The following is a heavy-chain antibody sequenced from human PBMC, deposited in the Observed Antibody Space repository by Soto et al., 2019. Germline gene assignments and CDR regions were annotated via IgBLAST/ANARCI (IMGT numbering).Heavy chain of an antibody. J-gene: IGHJ4*02. CDR3: AKEYGSTWIDH. V-gene: IGHV3-30*18. CDR1: GFTFSTYG. Sequence: QVQLVESGGGVFQPGRSLRLSCAASGFTFSTYGMHWVRQAPGKGLEWVAAMSYDGTKQYYVDSVKGRFTISRDNSRKTLFLQLNSLRDEDTAVYYCAKEYGSTWIDHWGQGTPVTVSS. CDR2: MSYDGTKQ. D-gene: IGHD6-13*01.